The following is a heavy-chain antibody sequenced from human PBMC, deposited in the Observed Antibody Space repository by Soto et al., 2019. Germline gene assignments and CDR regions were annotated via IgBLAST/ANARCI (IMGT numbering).Heavy chain of an antibody. Sequence: QVQLVESGGGVVQPGRSLRLSCAASGFTFSSSGMHWFRQAPGTGLEWVAVISYDGSNKYYADSVKGRVTISRDNSKNRLYLQMNSLRAEDTDVYYCAKAGSSSGNWFDPWVQGTLVTVSS. J-gene: IGHJ5*02. V-gene: IGHV3-30*18. CDR1: GFTFSSSG. CDR3: AKAGSSSGNWFDP. D-gene: IGHD6-6*01. CDR2: ISYDGSNK.